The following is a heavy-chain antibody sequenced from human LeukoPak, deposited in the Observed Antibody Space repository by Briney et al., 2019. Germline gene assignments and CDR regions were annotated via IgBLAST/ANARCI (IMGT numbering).Heavy chain of an antibody. V-gene: IGHV3-30-3*01. D-gene: IGHD3-22*01. CDR2: ISYDGSNK. CDR1: GFTFSSYA. J-gene: IGHJ4*02. CDR3: ARGLEYYYDSSGYYYFDY. Sequence: GRSLRLSCAASGFTFSSYAMHWVRQAPGKGLEWVAVISYDGSNKYYADSVKGRFTISRDNSKNTLYLQMNSLRAEDTAVYYCARGLEYYYDSSGYYYFDYWGQGTLVTVSS.